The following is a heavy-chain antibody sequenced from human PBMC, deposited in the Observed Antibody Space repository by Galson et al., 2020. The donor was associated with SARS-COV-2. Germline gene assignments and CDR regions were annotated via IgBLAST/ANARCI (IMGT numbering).Heavy chain of an antibody. CDR1: GGSFSGYY. CDR3: ARGGDGGSGSFLIDY. V-gene: IGHV4-34*01. CDR2: INHSGGT. Sequence: SETLSLTCAVYGGSFSGYYWNWIRQPPGKGLEWIGEINHSGGTNYNPSLKSRVTISVDTTKNQFSLKLSSVTAADTAVYYCARGGDGGSGSFLIDYWGRGTLVTV. D-gene: IGHD3-10*01. J-gene: IGHJ4*02.